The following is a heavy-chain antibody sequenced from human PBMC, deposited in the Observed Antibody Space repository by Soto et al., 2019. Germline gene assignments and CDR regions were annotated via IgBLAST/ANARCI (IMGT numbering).Heavy chain of an antibody. CDR3: AAGGRDGYIK. D-gene: IGHD1-1*01. V-gene: IGHV1-69*13. CDR1: RDTFNSYA. Sequence: GASVKVSCKASRDTFNSYALTWVRQAPGQGLEWMGGIIPILGTTKYAQKFQGRVTMTADESTSTAYMELSSLRSEDRAVYFCAAGGRDGYIKWGQGTQVTVS. J-gene: IGHJ4*02. CDR2: IIPILGTT.